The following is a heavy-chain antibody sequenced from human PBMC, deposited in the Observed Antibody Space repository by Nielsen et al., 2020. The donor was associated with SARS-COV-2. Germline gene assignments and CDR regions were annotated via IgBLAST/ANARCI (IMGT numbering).Heavy chain of an antibody. CDR3: ARSRGVVPEEDYYYYMDV. J-gene: IGHJ6*03. CDR1: GYSFTSYW. CDR2: IYPGDSDT. V-gene: IGHV5-51*04. Sequence: GGSLRLSCKGSGYSFTSYWIGWVRQMPGKGLEWMGIIYPGDSDTRYSPSFQGQVTISADKPISTAYLQWSSLKASDTAMYYCARSRGVVPEEDYYYYMDVWGKGTTVTVSS. D-gene: IGHD2-2*01.